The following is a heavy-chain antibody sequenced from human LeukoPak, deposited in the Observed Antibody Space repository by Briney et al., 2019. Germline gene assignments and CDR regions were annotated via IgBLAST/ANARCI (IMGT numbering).Heavy chain of an antibody. CDR1: GFTISDHY. J-gene: IGHJ3*02. CDR3: ARGYGRDAFDI. D-gene: IGHD3-16*01. CDR2: TRNKANSYTT. Sequence: GGSLRLSCAASGFTISDHYMDWVRQAPGKGVEWVGRTRNKANSYTTEYAASVKGRFTISRDDSKNSLYLQMNSLKTEDTAVYYCARGYGRDAFDIWGQGTMVTVSS. V-gene: IGHV3-72*01.